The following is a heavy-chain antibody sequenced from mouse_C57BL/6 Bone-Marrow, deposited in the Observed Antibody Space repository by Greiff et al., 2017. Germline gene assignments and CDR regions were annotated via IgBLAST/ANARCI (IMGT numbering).Heavy chain of an antibody. CDR3: ARSVFALFAY. V-gene: IGHV1-81*01. CDR1: CYTSTSYG. J-gene: IGHJ3*01. Sequence: QVQLQQSGAELARPGASVTLSCKASCYTSTSYGISWVKQRTGQGLEWIGEIYPRSGNTYYNEQFKGKATLTADKSSSTAYRELRSLTSEDSAVYFCARSVFALFAYWGQGTLVTVSA. CDR2: IYPRSGNT.